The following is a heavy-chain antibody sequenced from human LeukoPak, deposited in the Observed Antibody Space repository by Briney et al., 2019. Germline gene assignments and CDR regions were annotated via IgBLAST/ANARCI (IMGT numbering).Heavy chain of an antibody. CDR2: VSYDGNLQ. D-gene: IGHD4-17*01. CDR3: VKVYPTVTTSSVLGS. J-gene: IGHJ4*02. CDR1: GYTFTNYA. V-gene: IGHV3-30*18. Sequence: SCKASGYTFTNYAIHWVRQAPGKGLEWVAAVSYDGNLQHYADAVKGRFTVSRDNSKNTVFLQINSLRTDDSAVYWCVKVYPTVTTSSVLGSWGQGTLVTVSS.